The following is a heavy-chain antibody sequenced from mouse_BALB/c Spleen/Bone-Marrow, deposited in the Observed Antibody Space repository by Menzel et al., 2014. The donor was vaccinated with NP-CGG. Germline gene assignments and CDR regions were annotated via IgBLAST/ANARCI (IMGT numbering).Heavy chain of an antibody. CDR2: ISPRSGST. J-gene: IGHJ2*01. CDR3: TRIFDY. V-gene: IGHV1S22*01. Sequence: LQESGSELVRPGASVKLSCKASGYIFANYWMHWVKQRHGHGLEWIGNISPRSGSTNYDEKFKSKATLTVDTSSATAYMYLNSLASEGSAVYCCTRIFDYWGQGTILTVSS. CDR1: GYIFANYW.